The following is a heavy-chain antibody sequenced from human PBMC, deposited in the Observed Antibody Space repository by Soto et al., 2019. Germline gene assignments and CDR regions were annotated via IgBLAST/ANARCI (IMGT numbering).Heavy chain of an antibody. Sequence: GGSLRLSCAASGFTFSNYVMSWVRQAPGKGLEWVSVISGGGDRTFYADSVKGRFTISRDNSKNTLHLQMNSLRAEDTALYYCAKQPDYYGSGSYSYYFDYWGHGTLVTVSS. CDR2: ISGGGDRT. CDR1: GFTFSNYV. J-gene: IGHJ4*01. D-gene: IGHD3-10*01. V-gene: IGHV3-23*01. CDR3: AKQPDYYGSGSYSYYFDY.